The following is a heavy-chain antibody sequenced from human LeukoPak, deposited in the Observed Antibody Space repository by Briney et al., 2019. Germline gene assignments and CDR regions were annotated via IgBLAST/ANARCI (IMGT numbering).Heavy chain of an antibody. V-gene: IGHV4-39*01. J-gene: IGHJ3*02. Sequence: SETLSLTCTVSGGSISSSSYYWGWIRQPPGKGLEWIGSIYYSGSTYYNPSLKSRVTVSVDTSKNQFSLKLSSVTAADTAVYYCARHLLRLDNPDAFDIWGQGTMVTVSS. CDR1: GGSISSSSYY. CDR2: IYYSGST. CDR3: ARHLLRLDNPDAFDI. D-gene: IGHD1-14*01.